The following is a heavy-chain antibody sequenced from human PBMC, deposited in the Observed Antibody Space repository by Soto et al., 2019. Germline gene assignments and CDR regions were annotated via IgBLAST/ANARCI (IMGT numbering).Heavy chain of an antibody. J-gene: IGHJ5*02. Sequence: EVQLLESGGGLVQPGGSLRLSCAASGFTFSSYAMSWVRQAPGKGLEWVSAISGSGGSTYYADSVKGRFTTSRDNSKNTLYLQMNSLRAEDTAVYYCAKDPFRYCSGGSCPNNWFDPWGQGTLVTVSS. CDR3: AKDPFRYCSGGSCPNNWFDP. D-gene: IGHD2-15*01. V-gene: IGHV3-23*01. CDR2: ISGSGGST. CDR1: GFTFSSYA.